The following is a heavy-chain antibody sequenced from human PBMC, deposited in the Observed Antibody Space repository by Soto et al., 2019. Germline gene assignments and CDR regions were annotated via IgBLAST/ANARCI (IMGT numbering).Heavy chain of an antibody. Sequence: SVKVSCKASGGTFSSYAISWVRQAPGQGLEWMGGIIPIFGTANYAQKFQGRVTITADESTSTAYMELSSLRSEDTAVYYCARDLDCSGGSCYPNWFDPWGQGTLVTVS. CDR2: IIPIFGTA. CDR1: GGTFSSYA. V-gene: IGHV1-69*13. J-gene: IGHJ5*02. CDR3: ARDLDCSGGSCYPNWFDP. D-gene: IGHD2-15*01.